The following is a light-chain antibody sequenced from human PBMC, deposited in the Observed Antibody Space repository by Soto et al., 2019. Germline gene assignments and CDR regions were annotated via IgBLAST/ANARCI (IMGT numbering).Light chain of an antibody. V-gene: IGLV2-23*01. CDR3: CSYAGSSIFYV. Sequence: QSALTQPASVSGSPGQSITISCTGTSSDVGSYNFVSWYQQHPGKAPKLMIYEDSKRPSGVSNRFSGSKSGNTASLTISVLQAEDEADYYCCSYAGSSIFYVFGTGTKLTVL. CDR1: SSDVGSYNF. CDR2: EDS. J-gene: IGLJ1*01.